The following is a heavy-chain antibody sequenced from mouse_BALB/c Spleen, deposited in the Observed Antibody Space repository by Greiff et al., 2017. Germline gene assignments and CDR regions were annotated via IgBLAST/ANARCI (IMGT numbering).Heavy chain of an antibody. D-gene: IGHD2-4*01. V-gene: IGHV4-1*02. J-gene: IGHJ4*01. Sequence: EVQGVESGGGLVQPGGSLKLSCAASGFDFSRYWMSWVRQAPGKGLEWIGEINPDSSTINYTPSLKDKFIISRDNAKNTLYLQMSKVRSEDTALYYCARRQGGGGLRRGYYYAMDYWGQGTSVTVSS. CDR3: ARRQGGGGLRRGYYYAMDY. CDR2: INPDSSTI. CDR1: GFDFSRYW.